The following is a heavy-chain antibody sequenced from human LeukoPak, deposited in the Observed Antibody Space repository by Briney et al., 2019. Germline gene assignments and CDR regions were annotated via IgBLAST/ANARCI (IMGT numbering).Heavy chain of an antibody. CDR1: GGTFSSYA. CDR3: AREQSNYDYVWGSYPDY. V-gene: IGHV1-69*04. Sequence: RASVKVSCKASGGTFSSYAISWVRQAPGQGLEWMGRIIPILGIANYAQKFQGRVTITADKSTSTAYMELSSLRSEDTAVYYCAREQSNYDYVWGSYPDYWGQGTLVTVSS. J-gene: IGHJ4*02. D-gene: IGHD3-16*02. CDR2: IIPILGIA.